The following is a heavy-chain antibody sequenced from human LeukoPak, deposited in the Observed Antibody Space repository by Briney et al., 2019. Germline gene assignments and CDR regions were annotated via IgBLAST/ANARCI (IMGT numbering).Heavy chain of an antibody. CDR2: IYYNGNT. Sequence: SQTLSLTCNVSGGSIGAGHFWTWIRQHREKGLEWIGNIYYNGNTNYNPSLKSRLTISVDTSKNQFSLKLRSVTAADTAVYYCARERSYVARPGGNGYFDDWGQGTLVTVSS. V-gene: IGHV4-31*03. J-gene: IGHJ4*02. CDR3: ARERSYVARPGGNGYFDD. D-gene: IGHD1-26*01. CDR1: GGSIGAGHF.